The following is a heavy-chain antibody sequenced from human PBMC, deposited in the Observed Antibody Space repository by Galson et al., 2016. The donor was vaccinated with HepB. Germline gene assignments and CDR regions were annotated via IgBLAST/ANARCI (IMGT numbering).Heavy chain of an antibody. J-gene: IGHJ3*01. V-gene: IGHV1-18*01. D-gene: IGHD1-14*01. CDR1: GYVFSNFG. Sequence: CKGSGYVFSNFGITWVRQAPGQRLEWMGMISVFNGDTNYAQKFQGRVSMTTDSSANTAYMDLGSLRSDDTAVYYCARALPGNLRASDVWGQGTLVSVSS. CDR2: ISVFNGDT. CDR3: ARALPGNLRASDV.